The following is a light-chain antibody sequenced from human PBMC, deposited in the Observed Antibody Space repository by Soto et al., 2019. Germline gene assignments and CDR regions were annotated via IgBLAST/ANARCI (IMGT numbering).Light chain of an antibody. Sequence: EVVLSPPPGTLSLSPGERATLSCRASQSVSNYLAWYQRKPGQAPRLLIYGASSRATGIPDRFSGSGSGTDFTLTISRLEPEDFAVYYCHQYGGSPQTFGEGTKVEIK. CDR3: HQYGGSPQT. J-gene: IGKJ1*01. CDR2: GAS. CDR1: QSVSNY. V-gene: IGKV3-20*01.